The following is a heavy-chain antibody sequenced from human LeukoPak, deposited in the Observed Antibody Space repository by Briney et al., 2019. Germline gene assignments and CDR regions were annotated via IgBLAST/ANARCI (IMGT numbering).Heavy chain of an antibody. J-gene: IGHJ4*02. V-gene: IGHV3-7*01. CDR3: ARDASGEYDSWSRIHLDY. CDR1: GFTFSSFW. D-gene: IGHD6-13*01. CDR2: IKQDGSEK. Sequence: GGSLRLSCAASGFTFSSFWMTWVRQAPGKGLEWVANIKQDGSEKYYVDSVKGRFTISRDNAKNSLYLQMNSLRAEDRAVYYCARDASGEYDSWSRIHLDYWGQGTLVTVSS.